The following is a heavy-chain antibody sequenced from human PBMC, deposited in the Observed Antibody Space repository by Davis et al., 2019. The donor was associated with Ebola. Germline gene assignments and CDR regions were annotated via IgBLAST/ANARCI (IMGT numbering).Heavy chain of an antibody. D-gene: IGHD6-13*01. V-gene: IGHV5-51*01. J-gene: IGHJ4*02. Sequence: GESLKISCKASGYSFASQWIGWVRQMPGKGLEWMGIIYPGDSDTRYSPSFQGQVTISADKSISTAYLQWRSLKASDTAMYYCARLTAAVDYWGQGTLVTVSS. CDR3: ARLTAAVDY. CDR1: GYSFASQW. CDR2: IYPGDSDT.